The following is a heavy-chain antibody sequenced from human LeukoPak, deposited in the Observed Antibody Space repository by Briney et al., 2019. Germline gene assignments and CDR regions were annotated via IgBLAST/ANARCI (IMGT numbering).Heavy chain of an antibody. CDR2: LNTYNGDT. V-gene: IGHV1-18*01. J-gene: IGHJ4*02. CDR3: ARGIRGWHYFVY. D-gene: IGHD6-19*01. CDR1: GYTFTSYG. Sequence: ASVKVSCKASGYTFTSYGINWVRQAPGQGLEWMGWLNTYNGDTNYAQKLQGRVTMTTDTSTSTAYMELRSLRSDDTAVYYCARGIRGWHYFVYWGQGTLVTVSS.